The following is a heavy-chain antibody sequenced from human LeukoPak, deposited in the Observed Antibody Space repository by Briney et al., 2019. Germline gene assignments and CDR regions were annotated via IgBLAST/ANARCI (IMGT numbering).Heavy chain of an antibody. D-gene: IGHD1-26*01. CDR1: GFSLSIYG. J-gene: IGHJ6*03. Sequence: GGSLRLSCAASGFSLSIYGMTWVRQAPGKGLEWVSTISGSGGSTYYADSVKGRFTISRDNSKSTLYLQMNSLRAEDTAVYYCAKGYGWEASYYYYYMDVWGKGTTVTISS. V-gene: IGHV3-23*01. CDR2: ISGSGGST. CDR3: AKGYGWEASYYYYYMDV.